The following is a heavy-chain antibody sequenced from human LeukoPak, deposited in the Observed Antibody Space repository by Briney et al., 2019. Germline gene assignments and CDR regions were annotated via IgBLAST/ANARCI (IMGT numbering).Heavy chain of an antibody. CDR2: IYSSGRT. J-gene: IGHJ5*02. D-gene: IGHD3-10*01. CDR3: ARDSSELLWFGELSKWFDP. CDR1: GSSIISYY. V-gene: IGHV4-4*07. Sequence: SETLSLTSTVSGSSIISYYWSWIRQPAGKGLEWIGRIYSSGRTNYNPSLKSRVTMSVDTSKNQFSLKLSSVTAADTAVYYCARDSSELLWFGELSKWFDPWGQGTLVTVSS.